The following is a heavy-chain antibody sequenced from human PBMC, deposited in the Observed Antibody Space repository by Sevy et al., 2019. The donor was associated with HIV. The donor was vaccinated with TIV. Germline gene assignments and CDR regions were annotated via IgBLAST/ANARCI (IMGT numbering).Heavy chain of an antibody. D-gene: IGHD2-2*01. Sequence: SETLSLTCTVSGGSISSSSYYWGWIRQPPGKGLEWIGSIYYSGSTYYNPSLKSRVTISVDTSKNQFSLKLSSVTAAVTAVYYCARRAPGSRGAFDIWGQGTMVTVSS. CDR1: GGSISSSSYY. CDR3: ARRAPGSRGAFDI. J-gene: IGHJ3*02. V-gene: IGHV4-39*01. CDR2: IYYSGST.